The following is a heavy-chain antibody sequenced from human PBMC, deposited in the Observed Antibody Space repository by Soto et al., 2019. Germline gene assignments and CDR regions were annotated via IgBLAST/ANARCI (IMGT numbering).Heavy chain of an antibody. J-gene: IGHJ6*02. CDR1: GGTFSSYA. Sequence: SVKVSCKASGGTFSSYAISWVRQAPGQGLEWMGGIIPIFGTANYAQKFQGRVTITADESTSTAYMELSSLRSEDTAVYYCARDCSSTSCYTAAYYYYGMDVWGQGTTVTVSS. CDR3: ARDCSSTSCYTAAYYYYGMDV. V-gene: IGHV1-69*13. D-gene: IGHD2-2*02. CDR2: IIPIFGTA.